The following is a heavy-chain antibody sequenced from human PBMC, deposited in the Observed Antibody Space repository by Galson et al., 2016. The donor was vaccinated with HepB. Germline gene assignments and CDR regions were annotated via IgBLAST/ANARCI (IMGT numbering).Heavy chain of an antibody. CDR2: ITNSGGST. CDR3: AKDPGGYSHGY. D-gene: IGHD5-18*01. V-gene: IGHV3-23*01. Sequence: SLRLSCAASGFTFSSYAMTWVRQAPGKGLEWVSSITNSGGSTYYADSVKGRFTISRDNSKNTLHLQMNSLRAEDTALYYCAKDPGGYSHGYWGQGTLVTVSS. J-gene: IGHJ4*02. CDR1: GFTFSSYA.